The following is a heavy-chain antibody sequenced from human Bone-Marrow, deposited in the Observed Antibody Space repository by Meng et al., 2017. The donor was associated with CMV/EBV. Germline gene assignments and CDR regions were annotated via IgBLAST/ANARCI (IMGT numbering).Heavy chain of an antibody. CDR2: IYHSGST. D-gene: IGHD5-12*01. CDR1: GGSISSSNW. J-gene: IGHJ5*02. CDR3: ASRRGYSGYDRLGGWFDP. Sequence: GSLRLSCAVSGGSISSSNWWSWVRQPPGKGLEWIGEIYHSGSTNYNPSLKSRVTISVDKSKYQFSLKLSSVTAADTAVYYCASRRGYSGYDRLGGWFDPWGQGTLVTVSS. V-gene: IGHV4-4*02.